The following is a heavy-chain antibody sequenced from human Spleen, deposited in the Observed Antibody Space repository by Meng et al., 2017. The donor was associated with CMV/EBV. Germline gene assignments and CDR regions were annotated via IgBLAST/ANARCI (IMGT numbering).Heavy chain of an antibody. V-gene: IGHV3-21*01. CDR1: GFTFSSYS. J-gene: IGHJ6*02. Sequence: GGSLRLSCAASGFTFSSYSMNWVRQAPGKGLEWVSSISSSSSYIYYADSVKGRFTISRDNAKNSLYLQMNSLRAEDTAVYYCARDEVVPAAGSYYYYGMDVWGQGTTVTVSS. CDR3: ARDEVVPAAGSYYYYGMDV. D-gene: IGHD2-2*01. CDR2: ISSSSSYI.